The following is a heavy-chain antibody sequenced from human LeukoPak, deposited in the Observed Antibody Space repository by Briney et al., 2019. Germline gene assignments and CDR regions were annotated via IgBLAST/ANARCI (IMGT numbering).Heavy chain of an antibody. J-gene: IGHJ4*02. CDR1: GFTFITYA. CDR2: ISGTDSGT. Sequence: GGSLRLSCEASGFTFITYAMSWVRQAPGKGLQWVSGISGTDSGTYYTDSVKGRFTISRDNSKNTVYLQIDSLRAEDTAVYYCAKCMSGSGVCLNFDSGGQGILDTVSS. CDR3: AKCMSGSGVCLNFDS. V-gene: IGHV3-23*01. D-gene: IGHD2-21*02.